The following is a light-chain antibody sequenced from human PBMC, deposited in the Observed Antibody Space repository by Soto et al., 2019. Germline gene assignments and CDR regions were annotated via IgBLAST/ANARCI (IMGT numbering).Light chain of an antibody. J-gene: IGKJ5*01. Sequence: DIVMTQSPATLYMSPEERATLSCRASQSVSSNLAWYQQKPGQAPRLLIYGASTRATGIPARFSGSGSGTEFTLTISSLQSEDFAVYYCQQYNNWPPNTFGQGTRLEIK. CDR3: QQYNNWPPNT. CDR2: GAS. CDR1: QSVSSN. V-gene: IGKV3-15*01.